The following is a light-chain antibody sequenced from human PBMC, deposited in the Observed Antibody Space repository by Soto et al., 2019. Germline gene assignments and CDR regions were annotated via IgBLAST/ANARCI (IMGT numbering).Light chain of an antibody. CDR2: HNS. CDR3: QSYDSGLSAFYV. J-gene: IGLJ1*01. V-gene: IGLV1-40*01. Sequence: QSVLTQPPSASGAPGQRVTISCTGSSSNIGAGYDVHWYQQLPGTAPKLLIYHNSDRPSGVPDRFSGSKSGTSASLAITGLQAEDEDDYYCQSYDSGLSAFYVFGNGTKVTV. CDR1: SSNIGAGYD.